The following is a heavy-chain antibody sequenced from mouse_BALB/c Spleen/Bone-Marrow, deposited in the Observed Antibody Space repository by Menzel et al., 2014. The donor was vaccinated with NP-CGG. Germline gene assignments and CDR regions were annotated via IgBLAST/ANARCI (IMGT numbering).Heavy chain of an antibody. D-gene: IGHD1-3*01. Sequence: EVQVVESGAELVRPGASVKISCKAFGYSFTNHHINWVKQRPGQGLDWIGYINPYNDYTSYNQKFKGKATLTVDKSSSTAYIELSSLTSEDSAVYYCVLYTYYAMDYWGQGTSVTVSS. CDR3: VLYTYYAMDY. J-gene: IGHJ4*01. CDR2: INPYNDYT. V-gene: IGHV1S45*01. CDR1: GYSFTNHH.